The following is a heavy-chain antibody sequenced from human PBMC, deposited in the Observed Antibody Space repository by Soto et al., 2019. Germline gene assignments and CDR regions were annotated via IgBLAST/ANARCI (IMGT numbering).Heavy chain of an antibody. Sequence: PGGSLRLSCAASGITISNYPMSWVRQAPGKGLDWVSGISGSGDRTYYADSAKGRFTISKDNSKNTLYLQMNSLRAEDTAVYYCARDLMTTDAFDIWGQGTMVTVSS. V-gene: IGHV3-23*01. CDR3: ARDLMTTDAFDI. CDR2: ISGSGDRT. J-gene: IGHJ3*02. D-gene: IGHD4-17*01. CDR1: GITISNYP.